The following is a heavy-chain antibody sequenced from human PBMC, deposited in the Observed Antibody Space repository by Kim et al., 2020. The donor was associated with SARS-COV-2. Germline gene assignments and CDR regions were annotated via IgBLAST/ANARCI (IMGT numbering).Heavy chain of an antibody. J-gene: IGHJ3*02. D-gene: IGHD3-3*01. CDR3: ARDLFPDYDFWSGSAGGAHAFDI. Sequence: ASVKVSCKASGYTFTSYGISWVRQAPGQGLEWMGWISAYNGNTNYAQKLQGRVTMTTDTSTSTAYMELRSLRSDDTAVYYCARDLFPDYDFWSGSAGGAHAFDIWGQGTMVTVSS. CDR1: GYTFTSYG. V-gene: IGHV1-18*01. CDR2: ISAYNGNT.